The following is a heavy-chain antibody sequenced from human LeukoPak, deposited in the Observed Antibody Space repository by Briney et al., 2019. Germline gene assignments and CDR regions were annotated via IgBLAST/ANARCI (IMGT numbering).Heavy chain of an antibody. J-gene: IGHJ3*02. CDR1: GDSIFSTTYY. V-gene: IGHV4-39*01. CDR2: IFHSGST. CDR3: ARHSVKAFDI. Sequence: SETLSLTCTVFGDSIFSTTYYWGWIRQPPGKGLEWIGSIFHSGSTYYNPSLKSRVTISVDTSKNQLSLRLRSVTAADTAVFYCARHSVKAFDIWGQGTMVTVSS.